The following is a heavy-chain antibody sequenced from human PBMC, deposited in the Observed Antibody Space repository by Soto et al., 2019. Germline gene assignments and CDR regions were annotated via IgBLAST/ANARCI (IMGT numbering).Heavy chain of an antibody. CDR3: ARLVVAPPYFDY. J-gene: IGHJ4*02. CDR2: IYYSGST. D-gene: IGHD5-12*01. V-gene: IGHV4-59*12. Sequence: SETLSLTCTVSGGSISSYYWSWIRQPPGKGLEWIGYIYYSGSTNYNPSLKSRVTISVDTSKNQFSLKLSSVTAADTAVYYCARLVVAPPYFDYWGQGTLVTVSS. CDR1: GGSISSYY.